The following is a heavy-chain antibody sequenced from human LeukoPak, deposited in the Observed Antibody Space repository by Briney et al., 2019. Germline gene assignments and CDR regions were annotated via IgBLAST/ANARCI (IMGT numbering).Heavy chain of an antibody. CDR1: GFTVSSNY. CDR3: ARDQFAFGLFDY. J-gene: IGHJ4*02. V-gene: IGHV3-53*01. CDR2: IYSGGST. D-gene: IGHD3/OR15-3a*01. Sequence: PGGSLRLSCAASGFTVSSNYMSWVRQAPGKGLEWVSVIYSGGSTYYADSVKRRFTISRDSSKNTLYLQMNRLRAEDTAVYYGARDQFAFGLFDYWGQGTLVSVSS.